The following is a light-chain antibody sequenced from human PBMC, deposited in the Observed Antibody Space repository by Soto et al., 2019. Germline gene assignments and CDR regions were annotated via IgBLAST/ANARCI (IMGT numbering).Light chain of an antibody. CDR3: QQASSFPIT. CDR1: QGISSW. V-gene: IGKV1-12*01. Sequence: DIQVTHAPSSVSASVGDRGTIPCRASQGISSWLAWYQQKPGKAPNLLIYSASSLQSGVPSRFSGSGSGTDFTLTISSLQPEDFATYYCQQASSFPITFGQGTRLAI. CDR2: SAS. J-gene: IGKJ5*01.